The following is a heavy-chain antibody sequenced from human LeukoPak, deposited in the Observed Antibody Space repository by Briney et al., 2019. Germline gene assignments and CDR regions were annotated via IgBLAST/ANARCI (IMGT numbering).Heavy chain of an antibody. CDR3: ARSSGWYGTSSWFDP. D-gene: IGHD6-19*01. CDR2: ISWNSGSI. CDR1: GFTFDDYA. J-gene: IGHJ5*02. Sequence: GGSLRLSCAASGFTFDDYAMHWVRQAPGKGLEWVSGISWNSGSIGYADSVKGRFTISRDNAKNSLYLQTNSLRAEDMALYYCARSSGWYGTSSWFDPWGQGTLVTVSS. V-gene: IGHV3-9*03.